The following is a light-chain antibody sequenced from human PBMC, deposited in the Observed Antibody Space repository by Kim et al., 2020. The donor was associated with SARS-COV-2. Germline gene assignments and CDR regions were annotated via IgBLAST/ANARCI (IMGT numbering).Light chain of an antibody. CDR2: AVS. J-gene: IGLJ1*01. V-gene: IGLV2-14*04. CDR3: NSYTASASV. Sequence: PGQSITISCTGTNSDVGAYNSVSWYQQHPGTAPKLIISAVSKRPSGVSDRFSGSKSGNTASLTISGLQAEDEADYFCNSYTASASVFGTGTKVTVL. CDR1: NSDVGAYNS.